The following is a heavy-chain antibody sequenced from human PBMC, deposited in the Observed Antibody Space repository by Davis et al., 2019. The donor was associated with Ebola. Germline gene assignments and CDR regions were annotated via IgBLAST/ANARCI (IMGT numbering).Heavy chain of an antibody. CDR1: GGSFSGYY. D-gene: IGHD3-3*01. V-gene: IGHV4-34*01. Sequence: PSETLSLTCAVYGGSFSGYYWSWIRQPPGKGLEWIGEINHSGSTNYNPSLKSRVTISVDTSKNQFSLKLSSVTAADTAVYYCARDVSGYYTLDYWGQGTLVTVSS. J-gene: IGHJ4*02. CDR2: INHSGST. CDR3: ARDVSGYYTLDY.